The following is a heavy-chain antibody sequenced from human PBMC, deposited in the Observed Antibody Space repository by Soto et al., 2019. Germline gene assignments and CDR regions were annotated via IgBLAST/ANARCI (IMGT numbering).Heavy chain of an antibody. J-gene: IGHJ3*02. D-gene: IGHD3-22*01. CDR3: ARDHGDYYHSSGYYPDAFDI. CDR2: IIPIFGTA. CDR1: GGTFSSYA. V-gene: IGHV1-69*01. Sequence: QVQLVQSGAEVKKPGSSVKVSCKASGGTFSSYAISWVRQAPGQGLEWMGGIIPIFGTANYAQKFQGRVTITADESTSTAYMELSSLRSEDTAVYYCARDHGDYYHSSGYYPDAFDIWGQGTMVTVSS.